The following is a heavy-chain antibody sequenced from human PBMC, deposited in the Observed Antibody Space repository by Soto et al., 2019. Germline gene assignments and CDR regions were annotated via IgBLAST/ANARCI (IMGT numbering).Heavy chain of an antibody. Sequence: WSLRLSCAASGFTFSSYWMSWVRQAPGKGLEWVANIKQDGSEKYYVDSVKGRSTISRDNAKNSLYLQMNSLRAEDTAVYYCARDPGVSYSGYWGQGTLVTVSS. V-gene: IGHV3-7*01. CDR1: GFTFSSYW. J-gene: IGHJ4*02. D-gene: IGHD2-8*01. CDR3: ARDPGVSYSGY. CDR2: IKQDGSEK.